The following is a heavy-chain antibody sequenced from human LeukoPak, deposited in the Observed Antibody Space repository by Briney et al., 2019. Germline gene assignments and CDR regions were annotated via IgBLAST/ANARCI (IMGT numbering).Heavy chain of an antibody. Sequence: GGSLRLSCAASGFTFSSYSMNWVRQAPGKGLEWVSYISSSSSTIYYADSVKGRFTISRDNAKNSLYLQMNSLRAEDTAVYYCAGLILGYCSTVSCYSWFDPWGQGTLVTVSS. CDR1: GFTFSSYS. CDR3: AGLILGYCSTVSCYSWFDP. D-gene: IGHD2-2*01. V-gene: IGHV3-48*01. CDR2: ISSSSSTI. J-gene: IGHJ5*02.